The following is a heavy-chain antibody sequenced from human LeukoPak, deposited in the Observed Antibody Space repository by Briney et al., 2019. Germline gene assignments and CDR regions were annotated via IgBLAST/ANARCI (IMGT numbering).Heavy chain of an antibody. CDR1: GYTFTSYG. V-gene: IGHV1-69*13. J-gene: IGHJ4*02. D-gene: IGHD3-22*01. Sequence: SVKVSCKASGYTFTSYGISWVRQAPGQGLEWMGGIIPIFGTANYAQKFQGRVTITADESTSTAYMELSSLRSEDTAVYYCGCSPGLVVVITTRFWGQGTLVTVSS. CDR2: IIPIFGTA. CDR3: GCSPGLVVVITTRF.